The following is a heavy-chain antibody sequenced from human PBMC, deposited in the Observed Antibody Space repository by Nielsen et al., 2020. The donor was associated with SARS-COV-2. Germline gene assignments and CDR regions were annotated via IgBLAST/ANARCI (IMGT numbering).Heavy chain of an antibody. CDR2: ISGSGGST. Sequence: GESLKISCAASGFTFSSYAMSWVRQAPGKGLEWVSAISGSGGSTYYADSVKGRFTISRDNSKNTLYLQMNSLRAEDTAVYYCARYRRIVVGGYFDYWGQGTLVTVSS. D-gene: IGHD3-22*01. CDR1: GFTFSSYA. J-gene: IGHJ4*02. V-gene: IGHV3-23*01. CDR3: ARYRRIVVGGYFDY.